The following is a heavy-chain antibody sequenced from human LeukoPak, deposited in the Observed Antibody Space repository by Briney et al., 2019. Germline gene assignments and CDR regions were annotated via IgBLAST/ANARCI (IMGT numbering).Heavy chain of an antibody. CDR3: ARVRGYSGYDSGY. V-gene: IGHV1-2*02. Sequence: GASVKVSCKASGYTFTGYYMHWVRQAPGQGLEWMGWINPNSGGTNYAQKFQGRVTMTRDTSISTAYMELSRLRSDDTAVYYCARVRGYSGYDSGYWGQGTLVTVSS. CDR1: GYTFTGYY. CDR2: INPNSGGT. J-gene: IGHJ4*02. D-gene: IGHD5-12*01.